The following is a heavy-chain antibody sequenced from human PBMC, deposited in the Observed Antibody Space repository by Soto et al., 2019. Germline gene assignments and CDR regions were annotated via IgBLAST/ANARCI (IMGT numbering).Heavy chain of an antibody. D-gene: IGHD3-3*01. V-gene: IGHV1-2*02. J-gene: IGHJ4*02. CDR2: INPNSGGT. Sequence: ASVKVSCKASGYTFTGYYMHWVRQAPGQGLEWMGWINPNSGGTNYAQKFQGMVTMTRDTSISTAYMELSRLRSDDTAVYYCARTPGSGYYYIDYWGQGTLVTVSS. CDR3: ARTPGSGYYYIDY. CDR1: GYTFTGYY.